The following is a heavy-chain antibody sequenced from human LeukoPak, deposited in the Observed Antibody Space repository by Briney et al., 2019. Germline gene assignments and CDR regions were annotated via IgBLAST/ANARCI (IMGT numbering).Heavy chain of an antibody. J-gene: IGHJ4*02. Sequence: PSETLSLTCTVSGGSISGSSYYWGWVRQPPGKGLEWIGIIYYSGSTYYNPSLKSRVTISVDTSRNQFSLKLSSVTAADTAVYYCARSRGTIFGVVTVDYWGQGTLVTVSS. V-gene: IGHV4-39*01. CDR3: ARSRGTIFGVVTVDY. CDR1: GGSISGSSYY. D-gene: IGHD3-3*01. CDR2: IYYSGST.